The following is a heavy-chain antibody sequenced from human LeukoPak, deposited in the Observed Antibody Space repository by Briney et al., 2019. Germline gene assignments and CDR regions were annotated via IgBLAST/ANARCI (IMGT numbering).Heavy chain of an antibody. CDR2: ISYDGSNK. CDR1: GFTFSSYA. CDR3: ARDGYCSGGSCYITGPNWFDP. D-gene: IGHD2-15*01. Sequence: GGSLRLSCAASGFTFSSYAMHWARQAPGKGLEWVAVISYDGSNKYYADSVKGRFTISRDNSKNTLYLQMNSLRAEDTAVYYCARDGYCSGGSCYITGPNWFDPWGQGTLVAVSS. V-gene: IGHV3-30-3*01. J-gene: IGHJ5*02.